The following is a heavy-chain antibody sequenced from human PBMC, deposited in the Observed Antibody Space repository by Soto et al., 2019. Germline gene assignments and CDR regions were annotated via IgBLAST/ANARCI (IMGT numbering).Heavy chain of an antibody. CDR2: ISAYTGNT. V-gene: IGHV1-18*01. J-gene: IGHJ4*02. CDR3: ARDSTPVDY. Sequence: QVQLVQSGAEVKKPGASVKVSCKASGYTFTNYAIIWVRQAPGQGLEWMGWISAYTGNTNYAQKLRGRVTMTTDTSTSTAYMELRRLRSDDTAVYSCARDSTPVDYWGQGTLVNVSS. CDR1: GYTFTNYA.